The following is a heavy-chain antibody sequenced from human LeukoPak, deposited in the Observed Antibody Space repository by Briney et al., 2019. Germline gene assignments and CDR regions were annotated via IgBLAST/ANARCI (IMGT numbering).Heavy chain of an antibody. J-gene: IGHJ3*01. CDR2: YDPEDGEA. CDR1: GYNFGLFW. Sequence: PGESLKISCRGSGYNFGLFWIGWVRQMPGEGLEWMGGYDPEDGEAFYAQKVEDRVTLTVDTSTHTAYMELNSLTSDDTAVYYCAAWRRDYYGSMATWGQGTMVTVSS. V-gene: IGHV1-24*01. D-gene: IGHD3-10*01. CDR3: AAWRRDYYGSMAT.